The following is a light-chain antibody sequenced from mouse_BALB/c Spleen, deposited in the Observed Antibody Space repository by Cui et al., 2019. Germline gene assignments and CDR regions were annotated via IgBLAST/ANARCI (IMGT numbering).Light chain of an antibody. CDR2: ERT. Sequence: EIVLTQSPAITAASLGQKVTITCSASSSVSYMHWYQQESGTSPKPGMDERTKLGSGVPARFSGSGSGTSYSLTISSMEAEDAAIYYCQQWNYPLTFGAGTKLELK. CDR1: SSVSY. J-gene: IGKJ5*01. V-gene: IGKV4-86*01. CDR3: QQWNYPLT.